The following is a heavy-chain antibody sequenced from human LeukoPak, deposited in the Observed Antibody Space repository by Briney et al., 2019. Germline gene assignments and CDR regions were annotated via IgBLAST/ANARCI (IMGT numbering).Heavy chain of an antibody. CDR3: ARNMESSGYGDFDY. CDR2: ISGSGGST. D-gene: IGHD3-22*01. Sequence: GGSLRLSCAASGFTFSSYGMSWVRQAPGKGLEWVSGISGSGGSTYYADSVKGRFTISRDNSKNTLYLQMNSLRAEDTAVYYCARNMESSGYGDFDYWGQGTLVTVSS. V-gene: IGHV3-23*01. CDR1: GFTFSSYG. J-gene: IGHJ4*02.